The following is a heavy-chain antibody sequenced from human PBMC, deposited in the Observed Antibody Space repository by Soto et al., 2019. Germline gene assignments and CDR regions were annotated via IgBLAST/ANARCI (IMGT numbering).Heavy chain of an antibody. Sequence: QVPLVQSGAEVKKPGASVKVSCKASGYTFTSYGISWVRQAPGQGLEWMGWIGDYNGKTNYAQKLQGRVTMTTDTSTSAAYMELKSLGFHDTAVYYCASYTYGHYGMDVWGQGTTLTVSS. CDR2: IGDYNGKT. D-gene: IGHD5-18*01. CDR1: GYTFTSYG. V-gene: IGHV1-18*01. CDR3: ASYTYGHYGMDV. J-gene: IGHJ6*02.